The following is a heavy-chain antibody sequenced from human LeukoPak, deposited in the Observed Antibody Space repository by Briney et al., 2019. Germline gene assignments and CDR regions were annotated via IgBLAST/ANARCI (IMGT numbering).Heavy chain of an antibody. CDR3: AKGLYGSGSYYPDQYYFDY. CDR2: ISGSGDST. D-gene: IGHD3-10*01. J-gene: IGHJ4*02. V-gene: IGHV3-23*01. CDR1: GFTVSFSSYG. Sequence: PGGSLRLSCAASGFTVSFSSYGMSWVCQAPGKGLEWVSAISGSGDSTYYADSVKGRFTISRDNSKNTLNLQMNSLRAEDTAVYYCAKGLYGSGSYYPDQYYFDYWGQGTLVTVSS.